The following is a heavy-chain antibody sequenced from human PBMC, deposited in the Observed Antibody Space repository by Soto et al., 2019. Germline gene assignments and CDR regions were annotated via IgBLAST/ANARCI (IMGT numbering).Heavy chain of an antibody. Sequence: GGSLRLSCAASGFTFSSYGMHWVRQAPGKGLEWVAVIWYDGSNKYYADSVKGRFTISRDNAKNSLYLQMNSLRDEDTAVYYCARGYSSTWYRVEAPNYWGQGTLVTVSS. CDR3: ARGYSSTWYRVEAPNY. D-gene: IGHD6-13*01. CDR1: GFTFSSYG. J-gene: IGHJ4*02. V-gene: IGHV3-33*01. CDR2: IWYDGSNK.